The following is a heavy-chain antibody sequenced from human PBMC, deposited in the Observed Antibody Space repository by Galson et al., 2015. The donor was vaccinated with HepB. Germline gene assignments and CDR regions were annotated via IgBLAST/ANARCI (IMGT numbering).Heavy chain of an antibody. CDR2: ISGDGSYT. CDR3: AKTPESNRNYADWFDA. CDR1: GFPLSFSA. J-gene: IGHJ5*02. Sequence: SLRLSCAASGFPLSFSAMSWVRQAPGKGLEWVSAISGDGSYTYDADSVRGRFTVSRDNSKNTVYLQMNNLRAEDTAIYYCAKTPESNRNYADWFDAWGQGTLVTVSS. V-gene: IGHV3-23*01. D-gene: IGHD1-7*01.